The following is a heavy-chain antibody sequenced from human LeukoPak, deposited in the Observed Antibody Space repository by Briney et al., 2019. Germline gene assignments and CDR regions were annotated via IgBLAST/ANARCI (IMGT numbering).Heavy chain of an antibody. D-gene: IGHD3-9*01. CDR3: AREGAPGVLRYFDWFDY. CDR1: GSTFSSYE. CDR2: ISSSGSTI. Sequence: GGSLRLSCAASGSTFSSYEMNWVRQAPGKGLEWVSYISSSGSTIYYADSVKGRFTISRDNAKNSLYLQMNSLRAEDTAVYHCAREGAPGVLRYFDWFDYWGQGTLVTVSS. J-gene: IGHJ4*02. V-gene: IGHV3-48*03.